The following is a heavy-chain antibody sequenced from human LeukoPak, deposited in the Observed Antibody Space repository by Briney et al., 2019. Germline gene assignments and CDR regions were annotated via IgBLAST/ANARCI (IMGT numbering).Heavy chain of an antibody. J-gene: IGHJ4*02. CDR1: GLTVSRNY. Sequence: PGGSLRLSCAASGLTVSRNYMSWVRQAPGKGLEWVSVIYSGGSTYYADSVKGRFTISRDNSKNTLYLQMNSLRAEDTAVYYCAREAYGYGPVGYWGQGTLVTVSS. D-gene: IGHD5-18*01. CDR2: IYSGGST. V-gene: IGHV3-66*02. CDR3: AREAYGYGPVGY.